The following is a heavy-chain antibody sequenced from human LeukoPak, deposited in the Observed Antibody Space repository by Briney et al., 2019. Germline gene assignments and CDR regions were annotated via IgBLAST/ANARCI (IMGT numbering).Heavy chain of an antibody. J-gene: IGHJ4*02. CDR3: ARNDYGDYGFDY. CDR2: IADNSNQI. D-gene: IGHD4-17*01. Sequence: GGSLRLSCAASGFTFSRHSMHWVRQAPGKGLEWVSLIADNSNQIDYADSVKGRFTISRDNAKKSFYLQMNSLRAEDTAVYYCARNDYGDYGFDYWGQGTLVTVSS. CDR1: GFTFSRHS. V-gene: IGHV3-48*01.